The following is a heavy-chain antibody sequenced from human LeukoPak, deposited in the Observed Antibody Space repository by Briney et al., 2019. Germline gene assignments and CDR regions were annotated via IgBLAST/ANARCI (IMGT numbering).Heavy chain of an antibody. J-gene: IGHJ4*02. Sequence: PGGSLRLSCAASRFTFRTYWMNWVRQAPGKGLEWVANIKHDGSEIYYVASVKGRFTISRDNAKNSLYLQMNSLRAEDTAVYYCARRPGIAAAGTGYFDYWGQGTLVTVSS. CDR2: IKHDGSEI. CDR1: RFTFRTYW. D-gene: IGHD6-13*01. V-gene: IGHV3-7*01. CDR3: ARRPGIAAAGTGYFDY.